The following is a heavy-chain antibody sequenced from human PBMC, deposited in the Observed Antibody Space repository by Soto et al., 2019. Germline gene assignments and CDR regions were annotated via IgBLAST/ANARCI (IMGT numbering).Heavy chain of an antibody. Sequence: SETLSLTCTVSGGSISSSSYYWGWIRQPPGKGLEWIGSIYYSGSTYYNPSLKSRVTISVDTSKNQFSLNLSSVTAADTAVYYCAREGEGIAAAGNDYWGQGTLVTVSS. CDR2: IYYSGST. CDR1: GGSISSSSYY. J-gene: IGHJ4*02. V-gene: IGHV4-39*02. D-gene: IGHD6-13*01. CDR3: AREGEGIAAAGNDY.